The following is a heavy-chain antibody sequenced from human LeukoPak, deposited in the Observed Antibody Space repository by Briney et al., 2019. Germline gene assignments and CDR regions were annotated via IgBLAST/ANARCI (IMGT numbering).Heavy chain of an antibody. CDR2: INHSGST. D-gene: IGHD6-13*01. CDR1: GGSFSGYY. J-gene: IGHJ4*02. Sequence: SETLSLTCAVYGGSFSGYYWSWIRQPPGKGLEWIGEINHSGSTNYNPSLKSRVTISVGTSKNQFSLKLSSVTAADTAVYYCARTLAAAHNYFDYWGQGTLVTVSS. CDR3: ARTLAAAHNYFDY. V-gene: IGHV4-34*01.